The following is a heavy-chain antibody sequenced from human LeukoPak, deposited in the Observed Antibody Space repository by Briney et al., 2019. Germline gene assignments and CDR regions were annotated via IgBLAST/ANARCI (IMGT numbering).Heavy chain of an antibody. D-gene: IGHD6-13*01. J-gene: IGHJ4*02. CDR3: ARGYSSSWYVA. V-gene: IGHV3-33*01. CDR1: GFTFSSYG. Sequence: GRSLRLSCAASGFTFSSYGMHWVRQAPGKGLEWVAVIWYDGSNKYYADSVKGRFTISRDNSKNTLYLQMNSLRAEDTAVYYCARGYSSSWYVAWGQGTLVTVSS. CDR2: IWYDGSNK.